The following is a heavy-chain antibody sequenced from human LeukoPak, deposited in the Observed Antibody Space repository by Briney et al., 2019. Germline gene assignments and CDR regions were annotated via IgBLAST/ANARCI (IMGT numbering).Heavy chain of an antibody. D-gene: IGHD3-3*02. CDR2: IHNDGST. V-gene: IGHV3-53*01. CDR1: GFTFSSYS. Sequence: PGGSLRLSCAASGFTFSSYSMNWVRQAPGEGLEWVSVIHNDGSTYYADSVKGRFTISRDNSKNTLYLQMNSLRVEDTAVYYCAALARDYWGQGTLVTVSS. J-gene: IGHJ4*02. CDR3: AALARDY.